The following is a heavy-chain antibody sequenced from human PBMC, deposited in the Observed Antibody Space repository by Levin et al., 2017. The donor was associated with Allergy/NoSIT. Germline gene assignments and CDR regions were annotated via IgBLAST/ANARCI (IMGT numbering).Heavy chain of an antibody. V-gene: IGHV3-48*02. J-gene: IGHJ4*02. CDR2: ISSSSSTI. D-gene: IGHD1-26*01. CDR3: ARDPGSYFVLDYFDY. Sequence: GESLKISCAASGFTFSSYSMNWVRQAPGKGLEWVSYISSSSSTIYYADSVKGRFTISRDNAKNSLYLQMNSLRDEDTAVYYCARDPGSYFVLDYFDYWGQGTLVTVSS. CDR1: GFTFSSYS.